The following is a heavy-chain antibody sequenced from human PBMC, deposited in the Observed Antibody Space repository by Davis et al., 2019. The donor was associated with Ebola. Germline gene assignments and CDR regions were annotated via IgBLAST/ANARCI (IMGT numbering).Heavy chain of an antibody. CDR3: VKDRSSVAAVGYNWFDS. Sequence: HTGGSLRLSCAASGFTFSSHWMHWVRQTPGKGPVWVSRINNDETKEDYTDSVKGRFAISRDNAKNTLYLQMNSLRVEDTAVYYCVKDRSSVAAVGYNWFDSWGRGTLVTVSS. CDR1: GFTFSSHW. J-gene: IGHJ5*01. V-gene: IGHV3-74*01. CDR2: INNDETKE. D-gene: IGHD6-25*01.